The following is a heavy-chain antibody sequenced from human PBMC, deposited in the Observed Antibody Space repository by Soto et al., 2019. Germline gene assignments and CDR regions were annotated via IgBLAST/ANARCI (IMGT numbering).Heavy chain of an antibody. J-gene: IGHJ4*01. Sequence: GGSLRLSCAASGFTFSGSAMHWVRQASGKGLEWVGRIRSKANSYATEYAASVKGRFTISRDNAKNSLYLQMNSLRVEDTAVYYCERYLSSGPIDYWGHGTLVTVSS. D-gene: IGHD1-20*01. V-gene: IGHV3-73*01. CDR1: GFTFSGSA. CDR2: IRSKANSYAT. CDR3: ERYLSSGPIDY.